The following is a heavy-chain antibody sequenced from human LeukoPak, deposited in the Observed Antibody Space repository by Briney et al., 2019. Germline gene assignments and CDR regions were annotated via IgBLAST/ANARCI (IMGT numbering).Heavy chain of an antibody. Sequence: PSETLSLTCTVSGGSISRSDYYWGWIRQPPGKGLEWIGEINHSGSTNYNPSLKSRVTISVDTSKNQFSLKLSSVTAADTAVYYCAVPPYDSSGYCGYWGQGTLVTVSS. J-gene: IGHJ4*02. D-gene: IGHD3-22*01. CDR2: INHSGST. CDR1: GGSISRSDYY. V-gene: IGHV4-39*07. CDR3: AVPPYDSSGYCGY.